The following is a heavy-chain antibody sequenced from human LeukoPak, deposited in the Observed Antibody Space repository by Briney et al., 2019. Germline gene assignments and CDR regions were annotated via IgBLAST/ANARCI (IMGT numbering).Heavy chain of an antibody. Sequence: GGSLRLSCAASGFTVSSNYMSWVRQAPGKGLEWIGFIRSKTYGGTTEDAASVRGRFTLSRDDSKNIVYLEMNILRAEDTAVYYCSTDYWRLGFDYWGQGTLVTVSS. D-gene: IGHD1-1*01. V-gene: IGHV3-71*01. CDR3: STDYWRLGFDY. CDR2: IRSKTYGGTT. CDR1: GFTVSSNY. J-gene: IGHJ4*02.